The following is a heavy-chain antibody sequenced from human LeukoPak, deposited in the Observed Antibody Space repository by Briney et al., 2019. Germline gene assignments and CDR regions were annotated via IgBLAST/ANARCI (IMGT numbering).Heavy chain of an antibody. CDR2: ISGSGGST. CDR1: GFTFRSYA. V-gene: IGHV3-23*01. J-gene: IGHJ4*02. Sequence: PGGSLRLSCAASGFTFRSYAMSWVRQAPGKGLEWVSAISGSGGSTYYADSVKGRFTISRDNSKNTLYLQINSLRAEDTAVYYCAKGDIVVVPAANFDYWGQGTLVTVSS. CDR3: AKGDIVVVPAANFDY. D-gene: IGHD2-2*01.